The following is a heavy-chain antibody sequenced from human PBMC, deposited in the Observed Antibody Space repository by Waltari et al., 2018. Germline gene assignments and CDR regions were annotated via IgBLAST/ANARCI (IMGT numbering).Heavy chain of an antibody. J-gene: IGHJ4*02. V-gene: IGHV4-59*01. D-gene: IGHD3-22*01. CDR3: ARAGYYYDSSVYYQFDY. Sequence: QVQLQESGPGLVKPSETLSLTCTVSGGSMSSFYWTWIRQPPGKGLEWIGYSHYSGRTKYDPSLKSRVTMSVDTSKNQFSLKLSSVTAADTAMYYCARAGYYYDSSVYYQFDYWGQGALVTVSS. CDR2: SHYSGRT. CDR1: GGSMSSFY.